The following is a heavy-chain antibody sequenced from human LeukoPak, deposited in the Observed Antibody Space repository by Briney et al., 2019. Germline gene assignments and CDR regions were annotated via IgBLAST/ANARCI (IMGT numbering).Heavy chain of an antibody. CDR3: AREEGAPIAAANI. V-gene: IGHV1-18*01. CDR1: GYTFTTYT. Sequence: ASVKVSCKASGYTFTTYTISWVRQAPGQGLEWMGWLSTYNGNTDYAQKFQGRVTMTTDTSTSTAYMELRSLRSDGTAVYYCAREEGAPIAAANIWGLGTMVTVSS. CDR2: LSTYNGNT. D-gene: IGHD6-13*01. J-gene: IGHJ3*02.